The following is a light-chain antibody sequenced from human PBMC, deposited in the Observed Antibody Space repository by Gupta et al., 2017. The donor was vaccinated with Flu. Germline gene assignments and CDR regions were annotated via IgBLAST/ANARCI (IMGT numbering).Light chain of an antibody. Sequence: PAPLSLSPGERATLACRASQSVSSYLAWYQQKPGQAPRLLIYDAANRATGIPARFRGSGSGTYFTLTISSLEPEDFAVYYCQQRSNWPRTFGQGTKVEIK. CDR2: DAA. CDR3: QQRSNWPRT. J-gene: IGKJ1*01. CDR1: QSVSSY. V-gene: IGKV3-11*01.